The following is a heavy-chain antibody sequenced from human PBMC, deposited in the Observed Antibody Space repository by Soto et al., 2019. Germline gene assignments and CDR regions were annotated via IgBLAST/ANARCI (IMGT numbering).Heavy chain of an antibody. CDR3: ARVLAAPRGGPPPGDWFDP. V-gene: IGHV1-18*04. D-gene: IGHD2-15*01. CDR2: ISAYNGNT. J-gene: IGHJ5*02. Sequence: ASVKVSCQASGYTFTSYGISWVRQAAGQELAWMGWISAYNGNTNYAQKLQGRVTMTADTSTSTAYMELRSLRSDDTAVYYCARVLAAPRGGPPPGDWFDPWGQGTLVTVS. CDR1: GYTFTSYG.